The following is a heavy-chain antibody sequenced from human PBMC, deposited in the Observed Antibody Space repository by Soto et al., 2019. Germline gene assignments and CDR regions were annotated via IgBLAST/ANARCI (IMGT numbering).Heavy chain of an antibody. CDR3: ARPHCTSASGYLAWYYYGLDV. CDR1: GFTFSTYS. D-gene: IGHD2-2*01. Sequence: GGSLRLSCAASGFTFSTYSMNWGRQAPGQGLEWVSSISPSGSNKYYTASVKGRFTVSRDNAENSLYLQMNSLRADDTAVYYCARPHCTSASGYLAWYYYGLDVWGQGTTFTVSS. J-gene: IGHJ6*02. CDR2: ISPSGSNK. V-gene: IGHV3-21*01.